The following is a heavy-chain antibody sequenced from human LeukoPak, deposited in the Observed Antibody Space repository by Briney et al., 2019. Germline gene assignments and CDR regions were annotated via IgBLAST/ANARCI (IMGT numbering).Heavy chain of an antibody. D-gene: IGHD6-6*01. Sequence: SETLSLTCAVYGGSFSGYYWSWIRQPPGKGLEWIGEINHSGGTDYNPSLKSRVTISVDTSKNQFSLKLSSVTAADTAVYYCARGQLAVLYWGQGTLVTVSS. CDR3: ARGQLAVLY. CDR1: GGSFSGYY. V-gene: IGHV4-34*01. J-gene: IGHJ4*02. CDR2: INHSGGT.